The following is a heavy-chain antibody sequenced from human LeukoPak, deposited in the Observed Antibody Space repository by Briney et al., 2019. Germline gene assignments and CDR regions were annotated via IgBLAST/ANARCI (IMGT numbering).Heavy chain of an antibody. CDR2: IKQDGSEK. CDR3: ARDYYYGSGPNFDY. V-gene: IGHV3-7*01. Sequence: GGSLRLSCAASGFTFSSYWMSWVRQAPGKGLEWVANIKQDGSEKYYVDSVKGRFTISRDNAKNSLYLQMNSLRAEDTAVYYCARDYYYGSGPNFDYWGQGTLVTVSS. D-gene: IGHD3-10*01. CDR1: GFTFSSYW. J-gene: IGHJ4*02.